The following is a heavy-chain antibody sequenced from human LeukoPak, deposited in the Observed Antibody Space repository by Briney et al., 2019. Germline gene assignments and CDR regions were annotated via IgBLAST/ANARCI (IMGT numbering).Heavy chain of an antibody. J-gene: IGHJ3*01. D-gene: IGHD3-22*01. CDR3: ARDEAARYNYDSTGYSYASDL. CDR2: ISYSGST. V-gene: IGHV4-59*01. CDR1: AYSIRGYY. Sequence: SETLSLTCSVSAYSIRGYYWSWIRQPPGKGLEWIGYISYSGSTNYNPSLKSRVTMSVDRSKNQFSLNLSSVTAADTAVCYCARDEAARYNYDSTGYSYASDLWGQGTMVTVSS.